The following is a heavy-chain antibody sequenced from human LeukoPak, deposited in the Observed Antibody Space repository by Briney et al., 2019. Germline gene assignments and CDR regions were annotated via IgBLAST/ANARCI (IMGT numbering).Heavy chain of an antibody. CDR1: GYTFTGYY. D-gene: IGHD5-18*01. Sequence: RASVKVSCKASGYTFTGYYLHWVRQAPGQGLEWMGWFNPKSGGTDSAQKFQGRVTMTRDTSISTAYMELSRLRSDDTAVYYCARERSGANSYGYWEYWGQGTLVTVSS. CDR2: FNPKSGGT. J-gene: IGHJ4*02. V-gene: IGHV1-2*02. CDR3: ARERSGANSYGYWEY.